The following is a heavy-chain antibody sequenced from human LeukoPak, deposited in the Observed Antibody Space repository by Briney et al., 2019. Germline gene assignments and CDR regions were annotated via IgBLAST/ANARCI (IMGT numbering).Heavy chain of an antibody. CDR2: ISSSSRVM. CDR3: AKRFSNTFDM. CDR1: GFTFSSYS. J-gene: IGHJ3*02. V-gene: IGHV3-48*02. D-gene: IGHD2/OR15-2a*01. Sequence: GGSLRLSCAASGFTFSSYSMSWVRQAPGKGREWVSYISSSSRVMYYADSMKGRYTISRDNAKNSLYLQKNNLRDEDTAVYYSAKRFSNTFDMWGQETMVTV.